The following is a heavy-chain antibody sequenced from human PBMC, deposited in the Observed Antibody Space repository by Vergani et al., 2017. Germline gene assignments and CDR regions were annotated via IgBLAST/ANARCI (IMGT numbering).Heavy chain of an antibody. CDR2: IYHSGST. CDR1: GGSFSGYY. D-gene: IGHD6-13*01. V-gene: IGHV4-34*01. Sequence: QVQLQQWGAGLLKPSETLSLTCAVYGGSFSGYYWSWIRQPPGKGLEWIGYIYHSGSTYYNPSLKSRVTISVDRSKNQFSLKLSSVTAADTAVYYCARASYSSSWYFWFDPWGQGTLVTVSS. J-gene: IGHJ5*02. CDR3: ARASYSSSWYFWFDP.